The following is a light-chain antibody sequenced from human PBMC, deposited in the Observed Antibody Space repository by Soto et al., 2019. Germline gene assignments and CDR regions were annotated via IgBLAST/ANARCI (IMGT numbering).Light chain of an antibody. CDR2: GAS. CDR3: QQYKNWWT. J-gene: IGKJ1*01. Sequence: EIVMTQSPATLSVSPGERATLSCRASQSVSSNLAWYQQKPGQAPRLLIYGASTRATGIPARFSGSGSGTECTLTISRLQSEDFAVYYCQQYKNWWTFGQGTKVEIK. CDR1: QSVSSN. V-gene: IGKV3-15*01.